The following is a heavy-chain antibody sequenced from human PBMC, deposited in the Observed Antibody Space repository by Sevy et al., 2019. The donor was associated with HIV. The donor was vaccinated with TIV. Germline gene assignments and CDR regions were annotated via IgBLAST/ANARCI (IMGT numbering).Heavy chain of an antibody. CDR2: ISYHGRDN. D-gene: IGHD3-9*01. CDR1: GFTFNTYG. V-gene: IGHV3-30*18. CDR3: AKDFTGYNGMDV. Sequence: GGSLRLSCAASGFTFNTYGMHWVRQAPGKGLEWVAVISYHGRDNFYGDSVEGRFTISRDNSKKMLYLQMNSLRAEDTAVYYCAKDFTGYNGMDVWGQGTMVTVSS. J-gene: IGHJ6*02.